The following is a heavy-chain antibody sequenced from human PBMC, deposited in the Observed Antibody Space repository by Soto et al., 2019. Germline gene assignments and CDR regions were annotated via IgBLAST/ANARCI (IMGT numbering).Heavy chain of an antibody. CDR3: ARDPGYQYQLLSPYYYYYGMDV. D-gene: IGHD2-2*01. J-gene: IGHJ6*02. Sequence: SVKVSCKASGGTFSSYAISWVRQAPGQGLEWMGGIIPIFGTANYAQKFQGRVTITADKSTSTAYMELSSLGSEDTAVYYCARDPGYQYQLLSPYYYYYGMDVWGQGTTVTVSS. V-gene: IGHV1-69*06. CDR2: IIPIFGTA. CDR1: GGTFSSYA.